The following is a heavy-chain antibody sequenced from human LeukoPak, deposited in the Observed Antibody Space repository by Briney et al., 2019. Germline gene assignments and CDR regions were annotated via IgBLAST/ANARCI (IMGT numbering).Heavy chain of an antibody. D-gene: IGHD3-22*01. CDR2: IYSGGST. V-gene: IGHV3-53*01. CDR3: ARGDSSGYSKVFDC. CDR1: GFTFSDYY. J-gene: IGHJ4*02. Sequence: PGGSLRLSCAASGFTFSDYYMSWIRQAPGKGLEWVSVIYSGGSTYYADSIKGRFTISRDNSKNTLFLQMNSLRAEDTAVYYCARGDSSGYSKVFDCWGQGTLVTVSS.